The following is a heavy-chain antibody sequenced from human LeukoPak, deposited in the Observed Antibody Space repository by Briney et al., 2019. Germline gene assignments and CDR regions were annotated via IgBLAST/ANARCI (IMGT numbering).Heavy chain of an antibody. CDR2: ISGSGGST. D-gene: IGHD2-15*01. CDR1: GFTFSSYA. CDR3: ANLMVAAKYFDY. V-gene: IGHV3-23*01. J-gene: IGHJ4*02. Sequence: GGSLRLSCAASGFTFSSYAMSWVRQAPGKGLEWVSAISGSGGSTYYADSVKGRFTISRDNSKNTLYLQMNSLRAEDTAVYYCANLMVAAKYFDYWGQGTLVTVSS.